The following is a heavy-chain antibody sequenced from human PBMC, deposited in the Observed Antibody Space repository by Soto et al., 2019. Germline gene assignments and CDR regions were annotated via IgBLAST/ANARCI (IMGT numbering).Heavy chain of an antibody. CDR3: ARGLDTKGYYYYYMDV. V-gene: IGHV3-21*01. CDR1: GFTFSSYS. J-gene: IGHJ6*03. CDR2: ISSSSSYI. Sequence: EVQLVESGGGLVKPGGSLRLSCAASGFTFSSYSMNWVRQAPGKGLEWVSSISSSSSYIYYADSVKGRFTISRDNAKNSLYLQMNSLRAEDTAVYYCARGLDTKGYYYYYMDVWGKGTTVTVSS. D-gene: IGHD3-3*01.